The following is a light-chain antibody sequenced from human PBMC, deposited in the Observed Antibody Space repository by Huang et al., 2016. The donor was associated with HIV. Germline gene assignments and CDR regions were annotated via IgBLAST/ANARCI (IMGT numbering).Light chain of an antibody. Sequence: DIVMTQSPLSLPVTPGEPASISCRSSQSLLHSNGYNYLDWYLQKPGQSPPLLIYLGSNRASGVPDRFIGSGSGTDFTLKISRVEAEDVWVYYCMQALQTPRTFGQGTKLEIK. CDR2: LGS. CDR1: QSLLHSNGYNY. CDR3: MQALQTPRT. J-gene: IGKJ2*01. V-gene: IGKV2-28*01.